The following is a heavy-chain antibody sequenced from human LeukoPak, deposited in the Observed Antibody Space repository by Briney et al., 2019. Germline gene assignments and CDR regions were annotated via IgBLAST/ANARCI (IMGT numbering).Heavy chain of an antibody. J-gene: IGHJ4*02. CDR2: VNLQGST. CDR1: GGSISDTNW. Sequence: PSETLSLTCGVSGGSISDTNWWTWFRQPPGKGLEWIGEVNLQGSTNYNPSLKSRVAISVDKSENHISLKLTSVTAADTAVYYCAREGGPYRPLDYSGQGTLVTVSS. CDR3: AREGGPYRPLDY. V-gene: IGHV4-4*02.